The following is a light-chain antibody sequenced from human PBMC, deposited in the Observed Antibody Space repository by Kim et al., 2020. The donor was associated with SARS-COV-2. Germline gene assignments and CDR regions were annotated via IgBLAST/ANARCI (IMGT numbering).Light chain of an antibody. V-gene: IGKV3-11*01. CDR3: QQRSNWPLT. CDR1: QSVSSF. CDR2: DTS. Sequence: WSPGERATLSCRASQSVSSFLAWYQQKPGQAPRLLSFDTSNRATGIPARFSGSGSGTDFTLTISSLEPEDFAIYYCQQRSNWPLTFGGGTKVDIK. J-gene: IGKJ4*01.